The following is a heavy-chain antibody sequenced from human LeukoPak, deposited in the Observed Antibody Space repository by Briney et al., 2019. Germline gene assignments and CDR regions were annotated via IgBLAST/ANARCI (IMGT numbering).Heavy chain of an antibody. CDR1: GYTFTGYY. J-gene: IGHJ6*04. CDR2: INPNSGGT. V-gene: IGHV1-2*02. D-gene: IGHD5-12*01. Sequence: VASVKVSCKASGYTFTGYYMHWVRQAPGQGLEWMGWINPNSGGTNYAQKFQGRVTMTRDTSISTAYMELSRLTSDDTAVYYCARDSKPNSGYDFMDVWGKGTTVTVSS. CDR3: ARDSKPNSGYDFMDV.